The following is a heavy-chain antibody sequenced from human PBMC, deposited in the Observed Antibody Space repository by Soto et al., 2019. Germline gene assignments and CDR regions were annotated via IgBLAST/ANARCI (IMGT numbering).Heavy chain of an antibody. CDR1: GGSISSGGYY. Sequence: QVQLQESGPGLVKPSQTLSLTCTVSGGSISSGGYYWSWIRQHPGKGLEWTGYIYYSGSTYYNPSLKSRVTISVDTSKNQFSLKLSSVTAADTAVYYCARGIVATAYYCDYWGQGTLVTVSS. V-gene: IGHV4-31*03. D-gene: IGHD5-12*01. CDR2: IYYSGST. J-gene: IGHJ4*02. CDR3: ARGIVATAYYCDY.